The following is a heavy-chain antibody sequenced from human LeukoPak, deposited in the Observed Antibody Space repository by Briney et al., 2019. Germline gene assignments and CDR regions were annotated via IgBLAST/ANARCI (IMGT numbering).Heavy chain of an antibody. CDR3: AKAGTYYYDSSGYPFDY. J-gene: IGHJ4*02. V-gene: IGHV3-11*01. CDR1: GFTFSDYY. Sequence: GGSLRLSCAASGFTFSDYYMSWVRQAPGKGLEWVSYISSSGSTMYYADSVKGRFTISRDNAKNSLYLQMNSLRAEDTAVYYCAKAGTYYYDSSGYPFDYWGQGTLVTVSS. D-gene: IGHD3-22*01. CDR2: ISSSGSTM.